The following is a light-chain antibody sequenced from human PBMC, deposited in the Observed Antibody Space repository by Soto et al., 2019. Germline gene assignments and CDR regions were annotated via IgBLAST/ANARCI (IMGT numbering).Light chain of an antibody. CDR3: QQYQIWRT. CDR1: QSVKSN. Sequence: VLTQSPPTLSVSPGERGTLSCRASQSVKSNLACYQQKPGQAPRLLIYDASNRATGMPARFSGSGSGTEFTLTISSLQSEDFAIYYCQQYQIWRTFGGGTKVDIK. V-gene: IGKV3-15*01. J-gene: IGKJ4*01. CDR2: DAS.